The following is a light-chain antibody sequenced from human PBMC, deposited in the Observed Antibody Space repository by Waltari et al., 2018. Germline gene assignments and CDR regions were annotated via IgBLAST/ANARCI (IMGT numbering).Light chain of an antibody. Sequence: QLVLTQSPSASASLGASVKLTCTLSSGHSNNVIAWHQQQPEKGPRYLMKVTSNGSHSKGDGIPDRFSGSSSGAERYLTISSLQSEDEADYYCQTGGHGTWVFGGGTKLTVL. CDR2: VTSNGSH. V-gene: IGLV4-69*02. J-gene: IGLJ3*02. CDR3: QTGGHGTWV. CDR1: SGHSNNV.